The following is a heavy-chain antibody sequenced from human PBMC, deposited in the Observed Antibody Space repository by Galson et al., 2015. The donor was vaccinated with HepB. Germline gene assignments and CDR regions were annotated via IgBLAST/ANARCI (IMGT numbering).Heavy chain of an antibody. V-gene: IGHV4-34*01. CDR3: ARGRRISLRAFDY. J-gene: IGHJ4*02. CDR1: GGSFSGYY. D-gene: IGHD3-16*02. CDR2: INHSGST. Sequence: SETLSLTCAVYGGSFSGYYWSWIRQPPGKGLEWIGEINHSGSTNYNPSLKSRVTISVDTSKNQFSLKLSSVTAADTAVYYCARGRRISLRAFDYWGQGTLVTVSS.